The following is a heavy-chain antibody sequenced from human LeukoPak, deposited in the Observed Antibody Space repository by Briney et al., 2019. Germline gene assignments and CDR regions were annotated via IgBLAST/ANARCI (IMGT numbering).Heavy chain of an antibody. V-gene: IGHV4-39*07. CDR3: ARVLSTGWGAVFDL. CDR1: GGSISSSSYY. CDR2: IYYSGST. J-gene: IGHJ4*02. Sequence: SETLSLTCTVSGGSISSSSYYWGWIRQPPGKGLEWIGSIYYSGSTYYNPSLKSRVTISVDTSKNQFSLKLSSVTAADTALYYCARVLSTGWGAVFDLWGQGPLVTVSS. D-gene: IGHD6-19*01.